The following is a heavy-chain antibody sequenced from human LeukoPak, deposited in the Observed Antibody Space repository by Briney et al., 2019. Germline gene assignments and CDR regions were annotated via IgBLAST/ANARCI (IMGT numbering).Heavy chain of an antibody. CDR2: IHYIGNT. Sequence: SETLSLTCTVSGDSITTSGYYWSWIRRHPGAGLEWIAYIHYIGNTYYNPSLESRVTMSIDTSSNQFSLNVASVTAADTAVYFCARVRDDYFFDYWGQGILVTVPS. J-gene: IGHJ4*02. V-gene: IGHV4-31*03. D-gene: IGHD3-3*01. CDR3: ARVRDDYFFDY. CDR1: GDSITTSGYY.